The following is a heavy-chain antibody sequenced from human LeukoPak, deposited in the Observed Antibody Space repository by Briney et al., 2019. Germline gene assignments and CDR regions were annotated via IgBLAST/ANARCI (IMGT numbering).Heavy chain of an antibody. CDR3: ASSGSYYRNFDY. CDR2: ISWNSGSI. Sequence: PGRSLRLSCAASGFTFDDYAMRWVRQAPGKGLEWVSGISWNSGSIGYADSVKGRFTISRDNAKNSLYLQMNSLRAEDTALYYCASSGSYYRNFDYWGQGTLVTVSS. V-gene: IGHV3-9*01. CDR1: GFTFDDYA. J-gene: IGHJ4*02. D-gene: IGHD3-10*01.